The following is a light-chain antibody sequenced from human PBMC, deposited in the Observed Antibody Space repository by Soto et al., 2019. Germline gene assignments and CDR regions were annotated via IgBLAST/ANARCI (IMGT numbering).Light chain of an antibody. CDR1: QSISNF. V-gene: IGKV1-39*01. CDR2: AAS. CDR3: QESYSTHMFS. Sequence: DIQMTQSPSSLSAYVGDRVTITCRASQSISNFVNWYQHKPGKAPKLLIYAASNLQSGVPSRFSGTGSGTDFTLTISSLQPEDIATYDCQESYSTHMFSFGPGTKVDIK. J-gene: IGKJ3*01.